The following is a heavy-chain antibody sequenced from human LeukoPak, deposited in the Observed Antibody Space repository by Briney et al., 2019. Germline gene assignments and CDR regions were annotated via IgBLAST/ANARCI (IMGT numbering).Heavy chain of an antibody. Sequence: PSETLSLTCTVSGGSISSSSYSWGWIRQPPGQGLEWIGSIYYSGSTYYNPSLKSRVTISVDTSKNQFSLKLSSVTAADTAVYYCASRESIAAAEFDYWGQGTLVTVSS. V-gene: IGHV4-39*01. CDR2: IYYSGST. CDR3: ASRESIAAAEFDY. J-gene: IGHJ4*02. CDR1: GGSISSSSYS. D-gene: IGHD6-13*01.